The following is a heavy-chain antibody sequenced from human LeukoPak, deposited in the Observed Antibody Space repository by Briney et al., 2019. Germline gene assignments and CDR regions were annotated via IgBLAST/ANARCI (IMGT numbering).Heavy chain of an antibody. CDR2: ISSSSSYI. CDR1: GFTFSSYS. CDR3: ASISSGYYIDY. V-gene: IGHV3-21*01. D-gene: IGHD3-22*01. Sequence: GGSLRLSCAASGFTFSSYSMNWVRQAPGKGVEWVSSISSSSSYIYYADSVKGRFTISRDNAKNSLYLRMNSLRAEDTAVYYCASISSGYYIDYWGQGTLVTVSS. J-gene: IGHJ4*02.